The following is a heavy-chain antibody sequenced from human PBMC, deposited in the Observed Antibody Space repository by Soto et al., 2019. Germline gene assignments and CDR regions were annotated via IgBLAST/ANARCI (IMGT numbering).Heavy chain of an antibody. CDR3: ARDLGTYFSGGSGYRNNWFAP. V-gene: IGHV4-61*01. J-gene: IGHJ5*02. Sequence: SLSLTCTVSGRSVSSGSYYWSWIRQPPGKGLEWIGYIYYSGSTNYNPSLKSRVTISVDTSKNQFSLKLSSVTAADTAVYYCARDLGTYFSGGSGYRNNWFAPRGQGTLVTVSA. CDR1: GRSVSSGSYY. CDR2: IYYSGST. D-gene: IGHD2-15*01.